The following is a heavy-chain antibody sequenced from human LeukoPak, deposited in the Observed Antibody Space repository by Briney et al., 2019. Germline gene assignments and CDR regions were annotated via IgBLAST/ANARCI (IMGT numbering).Heavy chain of an antibody. V-gene: IGHV3-49*03. CDR2: IRSKAYGGTT. CDR1: GFTFGDYA. J-gene: IGHJ5*02. Sequence: GSLRLSCPASGFTFGDYAMSWFRQAPGKGLEWVGFIRSKAYGGTTEYAASVKGRFTISRDDSKSIAYLQMNSLKTEDTAVYYCTRGLGYCSGGSCPSEWFDPWGQGTLVTVSS. D-gene: IGHD2-15*01. CDR3: TRGLGYCSGGSCPSEWFDP.